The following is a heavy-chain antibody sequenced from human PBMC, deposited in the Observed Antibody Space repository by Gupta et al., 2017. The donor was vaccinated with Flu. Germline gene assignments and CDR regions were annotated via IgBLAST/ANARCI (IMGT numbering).Heavy chain of an antibody. D-gene: IGHD2-21*02. CDR1: GYSISSGYY. CDR2: IYHSGST. Sequence: QVQLQESGPGLVKPSETLSLTCAVSGYSISSGYYWGWIRQPPGKGLEWIGSIYHSGSTYYNPSLKSRVTISVDTSKNQFSLKLSSVTAADTAVYYCATQSDIDYWGQGTLVTVSS. J-gene: IGHJ4*02. V-gene: IGHV4-38-2*01. CDR3: ATQSDIDY.